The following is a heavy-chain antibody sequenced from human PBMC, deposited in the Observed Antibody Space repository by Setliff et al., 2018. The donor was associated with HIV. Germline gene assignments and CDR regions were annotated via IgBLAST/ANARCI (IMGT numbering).Heavy chain of an antibody. CDR3: ARDPTVPGTNFYYYMDV. CDR2: IKQDGSET. CDR1: PFIFSHYW. Sequence: GGSLRLSCAVSPFIFSHYWMTWVRQAPGKGLEWVANIKQDGSETYYVDSVKGRFTISRDNGKNLLYLQMNTLRAEDTAVYYCARDPTVPGTNFYYYMDVWAKGTTVTVSS. D-gene: IGHD6-19*01. V-gene: IGHV3-7*03. J-gene: IGHJ6*03.